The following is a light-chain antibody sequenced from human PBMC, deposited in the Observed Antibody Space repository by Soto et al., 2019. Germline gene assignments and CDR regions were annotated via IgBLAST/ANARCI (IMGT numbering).Light chain of an antibody. CDR1: QSVSSY. V-gene: IGKV3-11*01. CDR2: DAS. CDR3: QQSYSTLYT. J-gene: IGKJ2*01. Sequence: EVVLTQSPATLSLSPGERATLSCRARQSVSSYLAWYQQKPGQVPRLLIYDASNRATGNPAKFSGSGSGTDFTLTISSLEPEDFATYYCQQSYSTLYTFGQGTKLEIK.